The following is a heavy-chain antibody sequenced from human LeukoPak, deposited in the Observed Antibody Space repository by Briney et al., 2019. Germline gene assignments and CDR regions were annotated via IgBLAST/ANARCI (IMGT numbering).Heavy chain of an antibody. J-gene: IGHJ4*02. CDR2: ISSSGSTI. CDR1: GFTFSDYY. D-gene: IGHD2-2*01. CDR3: ARVGDCSSTSCYWSVFATTTPIYFDY. V-gene: IGHV3-11*01. Sequence: PGGSLRLSCAASGFTFSDYYMSWIRQAPGKGLEWVSYISSSGSTIYYADSVKGRFTISRDNAKNSLYLQMNSLRAEDTAVYYCARVGDCSSTSCYWSVFATTTPIYFDYWGQGTLVTVSS.